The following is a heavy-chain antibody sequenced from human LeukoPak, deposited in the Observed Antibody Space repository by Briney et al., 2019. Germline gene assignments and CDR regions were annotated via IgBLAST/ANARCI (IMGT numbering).Heavy chain of an antibody. D-gene: IGHD2-2*01. V-gene: IGHV4-59*01. CDR2: IYYSGST. Sequence: SETLSLTCTVSGGSISSYYWSWIRQPPGKGLEWIGYIYYSGSTNYNPSLKSRVTISVDTSKNQFSLKLSSVTAADTAVYYCARASPSPDIVVVPAAVDYWGQGTLVTVSS. CDR1: GGSISSYY. CDR3: ARASPSPDIVVVPAAVDY. J-gene: IGHJ4*02.